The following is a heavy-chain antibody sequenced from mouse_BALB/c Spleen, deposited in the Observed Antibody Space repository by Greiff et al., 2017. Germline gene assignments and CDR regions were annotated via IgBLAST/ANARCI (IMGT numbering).Heavy chain of an antibody. CDR3: NAHYYGSSPSYAMDY. D-gene: IGHD1-1*01. CDR1: GFNIKDYY. J-gene: IGHJ4*01. CDR2: IDPENGDT. Sequence: EVKLVESGAELVRSGASVKLSCTASGFNIKDYYMHWVKQRPEQGLEWIGWIDPENGDTEYAPKFQGKATMTADTSSNTAYLQLSSLTSEDTAVYYCNAHYYGSSPSYAMDYWGQGTSVTVSS. V-gene: IGHV14-4*02.